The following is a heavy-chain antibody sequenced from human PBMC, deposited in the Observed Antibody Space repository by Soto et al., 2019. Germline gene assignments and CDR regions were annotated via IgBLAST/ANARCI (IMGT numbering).Heavy chain of an antibody. J-gene: IGHJ4*02. CDR3: AREYTYGSNFFDC. D-gene: IGHD5-18*01. CDR1: GGSISSAAYY. V-gene: IGHV4-31*03. CDR2: ISHSGST. Sequence: TLSLTCTVSGGSISSAAYYWSWIRQHPGKGLEWIGDISHSGSTYYTPSLKSRVIISADTSKNQFSVNLTSVTAADTAVYYCAREYTYGSNFFDCWGQGALVTVSS.